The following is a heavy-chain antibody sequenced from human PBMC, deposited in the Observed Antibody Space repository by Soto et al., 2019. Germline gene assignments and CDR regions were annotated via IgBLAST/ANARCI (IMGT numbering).Heavy chain of an antibody. CDR1: GGSISTYY. Sequence: SETLSLTCTVSGGSISTYYWSWIRQPPGKGLEWIGFIYYSGSTSYNTSLKGRVTISLDTSKTQFSLKLSSVTAADTAMYYCARTTYLRYSSSWYGFDYWGQGTLVTVSS. V-gene: IGHV4-59*01. CDR3: ARTTYLRYSSSWYGFDY. D-gene: IGHD6-13*01. CDR2: IYYSGST. J-gene: IGHJ4*02.